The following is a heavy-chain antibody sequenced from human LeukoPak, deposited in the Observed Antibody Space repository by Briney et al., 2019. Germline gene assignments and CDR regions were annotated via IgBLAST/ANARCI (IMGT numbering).Heavy chain of an antibody. CDR3: ARDTGDCNIPSCRNWFDP. J-gene: IGHJ5*02. CDR1: GFTFSGYG. CDR2: ISYDGSNK. V-gene: IGHV3-30*12. Sequence: PGGSLRLSCAASGFTFSGYGMHWVRQAPGKGLEWVAVISYDGSNKYYADSVKGRFTISRDNAKNSLYLQMNSLRAEDTAVYYCARDTGDCNIPSCRNWFDPWGQGTLVTVSS. D-gene: IGHD2/OR15-2a*01.